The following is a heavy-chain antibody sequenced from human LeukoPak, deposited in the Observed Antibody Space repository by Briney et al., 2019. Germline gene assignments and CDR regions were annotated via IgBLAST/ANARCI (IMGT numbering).Heavy chain of an antibody. D-gene: IGHD3-16*01. J-gene: IGHJ4*02. Sequence: GGSLRLSCAASGFTISTYVMNWVRQAPGKGLEWVALIWYDGSSKYYADSVKGRFTISRDNSKNTLSLQVDSLRAEDTAVYYCARARGTTPNYFDSWGQGTLVTVSS. CDR1: GFTISTYV. CDR3: ARARGTTPNYFDS. V-gene: IGHV3-33*08. CDR2: IWYDGSSK.